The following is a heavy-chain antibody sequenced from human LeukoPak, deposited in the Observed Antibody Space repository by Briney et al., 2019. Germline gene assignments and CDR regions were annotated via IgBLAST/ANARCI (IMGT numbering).Heavy chain of an antibody. V-gene: IGHV1-2*02. Sequence: ASVKVSCKASGYTFTGYYMHWVRQAPGQGLEWMGWINPSSGGTNYAQKFQGRVTMTRDTSISTAYMELSRLRSDDTAVYYCARTLGLGAGDAFDIWGQGTMVTVSS. J-gene: IGHJ3*02. CDR1: GYTFTGYY. CDR2: INPSSGGT. D-gene: IGHD3-10*01. CDR3: ARTLGLGAGDAFDI.